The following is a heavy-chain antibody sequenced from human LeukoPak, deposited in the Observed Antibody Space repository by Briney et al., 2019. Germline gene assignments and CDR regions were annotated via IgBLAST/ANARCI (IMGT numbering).Heavy chain of an antibody. V-gene: IGHV3-9*01. CDR2: ISYNSGSI. J-gene: IGHJ3*02. CDR1: VVTFNDYA. Sequence: GRSLRLSCAASVVTFNDYAMHWVRQAPGKGLEWVSGISYNSGSIGYADSVKGRFTISRDNAKNSLYLQMNSLRTEDTALYYCAKDKRTNRDAFDIWGKGTTVTVSS. CDR3: AKDKRTNRDAFDI.